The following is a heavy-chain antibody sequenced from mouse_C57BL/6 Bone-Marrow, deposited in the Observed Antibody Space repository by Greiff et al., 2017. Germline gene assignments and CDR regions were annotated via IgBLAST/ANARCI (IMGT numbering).Heavy chain of an antibody. D-gene: IGHD6-5*01. CDR1: GYTFTDYE. CDR3: TRFLCAMDY. Sequence: VQLQQSGAELVRPGASVTLSCKASGYTFTDYEMHWVKQTPVHGLEWIGAIDPETGGTAYNQKFKGKAILTADKSSSTAYMELRSLTSEDAAVYYCTRFLCAMDYWGQGTSVTVSS. V-gene: IGHV1-15*01. CDR2: IDPETGGT. J-gene: IGHJ4*01.